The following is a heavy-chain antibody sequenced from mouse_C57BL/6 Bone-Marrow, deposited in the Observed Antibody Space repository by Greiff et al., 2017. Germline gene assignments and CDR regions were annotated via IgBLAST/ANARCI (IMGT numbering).Heavy chain of an antibody. CDR2: ISSGGSYT. CDR1: GFTFSSYG. CDR3: ASYDYDGAWFAY. Sequence: EVKVVESGGDLVKPGGSLKLSCAASGFTFSSYGMSWVRQTPDKRLEWVATISSGGSYTYYPDSVKGRFTISRDNAKNTLYLQMSSLKSEDTAMYYCASYDYDGAWFAYWGQGTLVTVSA. D-gene: IGHD2-4*01. J-gene: IGHJ3*01. V-gene: IGHV5-6*01.